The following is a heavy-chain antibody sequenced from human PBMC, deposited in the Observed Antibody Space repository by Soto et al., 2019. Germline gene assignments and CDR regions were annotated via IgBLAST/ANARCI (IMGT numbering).Heavy chain of an antibody. CDR2: IYSGGST. D-gene: IGHD6-19*01. Sequence: PWGSLRLSCAASGFTVSSNYMSWVRQAPGKGLEWVSVIYSGGSTYYADSVKGRFTISRHNSKNTLYLQMNSLRAEDTAVYYCARDRSSSGWFDAFDIWGQGTMVTVSS. J-gene: IGHJ3*02. V-gene: IGHV3-53*04. CDR1: GFTVSSNY. CDR3: ARDRSSSGWFDAFDI.